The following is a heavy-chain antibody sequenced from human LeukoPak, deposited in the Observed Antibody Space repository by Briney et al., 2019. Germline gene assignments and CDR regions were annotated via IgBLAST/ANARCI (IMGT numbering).Heavy chain of an antibody. Sequence: KSSQTLSLTCTVSGASISSGGYSWSWIRQHPGKGLEGIGYIYYSGSTYYNPSLKSRVTISVDTSKKQFSLKLSSMTAADTAVYYCARTPLYYGNFDYWGQGTLVTV. V-gene: IGHV4-31*03. CDR3: ARTPLYYGNFDY. CDR1: GASISSGGYS. CDR2: IYYSGST. J-gene: IGHJ4*02. D-gene: IGHD2-8*01.